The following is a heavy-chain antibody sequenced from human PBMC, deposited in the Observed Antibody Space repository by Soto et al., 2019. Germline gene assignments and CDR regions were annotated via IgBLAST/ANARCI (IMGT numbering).Heavy chain of an antibody. J-gene: IGHJ6*02. CDR1: GYTFTNYG. CDR2: NSGYNGNT. V-gene: IGHV1-18*01. CDR3: AREGQAPYYYYGMDV. Sequence: QVQVVQSGDEVKKPGASVKVSCKASGYTFTNYGFSWVRQAPGQGLEWMGWNSGYNGNTKYAEKFQGRVTMTTDTSTSTANMELRSLRSDDTAVYYCAREGQAPYYYYGMDVWGQGTAVTVSS.